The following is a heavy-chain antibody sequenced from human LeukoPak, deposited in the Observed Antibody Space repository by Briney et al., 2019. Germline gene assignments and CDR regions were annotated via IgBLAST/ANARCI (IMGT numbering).Heavy chain of an antibody. D-gene: IGHD3-3*02. Sequence: GGSLRHSCAASGFTFSSYAMHWVRQAPGKGLEWVAVISYDGSNKYYADSVKGRFTISRDNSKNTLYLQMNSLRAEDTAVYYCAREAVSLANGMDVWGQGTTVTVSS. CDR3: AREAVSLANGMDV. V-gene: IGHV3-30-3*01. J-gene: IGHJ6*02. CDR2: ISYDGSNK. CDR1: GFTFSSYA.